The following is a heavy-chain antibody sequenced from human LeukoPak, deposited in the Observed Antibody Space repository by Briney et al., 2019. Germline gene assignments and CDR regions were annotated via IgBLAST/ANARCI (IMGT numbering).Heavy chain of an antibody. CDR3: ARVQVDSSGWFDP. D-gene: IGHD3/OR15-3a*01. J-gene: IGHJ5*02. V-gene: IGHV1-8*03. CDR2: MSPNSGNT. Sequence: ASVKVSCKASGYTFTSYDINWVRQATGQGLEWMGWMSPNSGNTGYAQKFQGRVTITRNTSISTAYMELSSLRSEDTAVYYCARVQVDSSGWFDPWGQGTLVTVSS. CDR1: GYTFTSYD.